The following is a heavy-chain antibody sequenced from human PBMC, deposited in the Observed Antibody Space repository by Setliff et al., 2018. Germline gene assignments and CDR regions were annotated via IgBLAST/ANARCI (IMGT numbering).Heavy chain of an antibody. V-gene: IGHV1-18*01. CDR1: GYPFTNYG. D-gene: IGHD3-22*01. Sequence: ASVKVSCKASGYPFTNYGITWVRQAPGQGLEWLGWISTYNVNTTYAQKLQDRVTMNTDPATGTAYMELRSPRSDDTAVYYCARRNFYYDSSGFALYYYYMDVWGKGTTVTVSS. CDR2: ISTYNVNT. CDR3: ARRNFYYDSSGFALYYYYMDV. J-gene: IGHJ6*03.